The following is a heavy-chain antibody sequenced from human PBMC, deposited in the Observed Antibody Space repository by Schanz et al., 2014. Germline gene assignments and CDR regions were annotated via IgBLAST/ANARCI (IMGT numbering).Heavy chain of an antibody. CDR1: GFTFNNYD. J-gene: IGHJ4*02. CDR2: ISGGGGSA. D-gene: IGHD3-22*01. Sequence: EVQLVTSGGDLVQPGGSLRLSCAASGFTFNNYDMNWVRLVPGKGLECVSGISGGGGSAYYADSVKGRFTISRDNSKNTLYLQMSSLRAEDTAVYYCAKVWGSDYFYPFDYWGQGTLVTVSS. CDR3: AKVWGSDYFYPFDY. V-gene: IGHV3-23*04.